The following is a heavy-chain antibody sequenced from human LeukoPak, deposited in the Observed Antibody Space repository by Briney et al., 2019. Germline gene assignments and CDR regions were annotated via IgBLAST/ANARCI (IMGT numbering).Heavy chain of an antibody. CDR2: ISGSGGST. CDR3: AKASHYDNSGYQYYFDY. CDR1: GFTFSSYA. J-gene: IGHJ4*02. Sequence: GGSLRLSCAASGFTFSSYAMSWVRQAPGKGLYWVSAISGSGGSTYYADSVKGRFTISRDNSKNTLYLQVNSLRAEDTAVYYCAKASHYDNSGYQYYFDYWGQGTLVTVSS. D-gene: IGHD3-22*01. V-gene: IGHV3-23*01.